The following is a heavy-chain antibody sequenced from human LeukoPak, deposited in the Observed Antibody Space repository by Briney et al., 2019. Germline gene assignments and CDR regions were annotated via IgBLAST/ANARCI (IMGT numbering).Heavy chain of an antibody. CDR2: IWYDGSNK. CDR1: GFTFSSYG. J-gene: IGHJ6*03. V-gene: IGHV3-33*01. Sequence: GGSLRLSCAASGFTFSSYGMHWVRQAPGKELEWVAVIWYDGSNKYYADSVKGRFTISRDNSKNTLYLQMNSLRAEDTAVYYCARGVFGFPGTFPSTDYYMDVWGKGTTVTVSS. CDR3: ARGVFGFPGTFPSTDYYMDV. D-gene: IGHD1-14*01.